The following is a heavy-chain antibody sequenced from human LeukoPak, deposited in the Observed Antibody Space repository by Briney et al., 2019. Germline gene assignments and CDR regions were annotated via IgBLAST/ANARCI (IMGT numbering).Heavy chain of an antibody. CDR3: AREDSSSWYGNY. D-gene: IGHD6-13*01. V-gene: IGHV1-69*04. J-gene: IGHJ4*02. CDR1: GGTFSSYA. Sequence: GASVKVSCKASGGTFSSYAISWVRQAPGQGLEWMGRIIPIPGIANYAQKFQGRVTITADKSTSTAYMELSSLRSEDTAVYYCAREDSSSWYGNYWGQGTLVTVSS. CDR2: IIPIPGIA.